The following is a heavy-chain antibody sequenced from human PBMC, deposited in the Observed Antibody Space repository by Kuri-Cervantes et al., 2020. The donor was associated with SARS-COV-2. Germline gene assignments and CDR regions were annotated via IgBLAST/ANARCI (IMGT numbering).Heavy chain of an antibody. V-gene: IGHV4-59*01. J-gene: IGHJ5*01. D-gene: IGHD6-19*01. CDR3: ARARIAVAGNWFDP. Sequence: GSLRLSCTVSGGTISSYYWSWIRQPPGKGLEWIGYIYYSGSTNYNPSLKSRVTISVDTSKNQFSLKLSSVTAADTAVYYCARARIAVAGNWFDPWGQGTLVTCSS. CDR2: IYYSGST. CDR1: GGTISSYY.